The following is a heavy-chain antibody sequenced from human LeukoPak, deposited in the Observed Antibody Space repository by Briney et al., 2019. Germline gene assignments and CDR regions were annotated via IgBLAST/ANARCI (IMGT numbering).Heavy chain of an antibody. Sequence: PGGSLRLSCAASGFTFSSYAMSWVRQAPGKGLEWVLGISASGGSSYYADSVKGRFTISRDNAKNSLYLQMNSLRDEDTGVYYCARVNWNDVGSFDYWGQGTLVTVSS. J-gene: IGHJ4*02. V-gene: IGHV3-23*01. CDR1: GFTFSSYA. D-gene: IGHD1-20*01. CDR2: ISASGGSS. CDR3: ARVNWNDVGSFDY.